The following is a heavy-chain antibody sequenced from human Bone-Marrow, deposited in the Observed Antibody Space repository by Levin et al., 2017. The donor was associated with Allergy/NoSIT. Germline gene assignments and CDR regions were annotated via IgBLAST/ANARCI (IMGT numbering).Heavy chain of an antibody. Sequence: GESLKISCEASGYIFTDYYIHWVRQAPGQGLEWMGWVNPKTGGTHYIQKFEGRVTMTRDASLSTAYMELSRLTSDDTAVYFCAILTHYSDSSGPHSFDVWGQGTMVTVTS. V-gene: IGHV1-2*02. J-gene: IGHJ3*01. CDR1: GYIFTDYY. CDR3: AILTHYSDSSGPHSFDV. CDR2: VNPKTGGT. D-gene: IGHD3-22*01.